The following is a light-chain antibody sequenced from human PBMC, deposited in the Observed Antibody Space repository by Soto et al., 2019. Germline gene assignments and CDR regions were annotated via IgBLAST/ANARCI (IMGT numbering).Light chain of an antibody. CDR1: QSIRSW. Sequence: DIQMTQSTSTLSASVGDRVTITCRASQSIRSWLAWYQQKPGKAPQLLIYDASNLESGVPSRFSGSGSGTEFTLTISSLQPDDFATYYCQQYDSFSKTFGRGTKVEVK. V-gene: IGKV1-5*01. CDR3: QQYDSFSKT. J-gene: IGKJ1*01. CDR2: DAS.